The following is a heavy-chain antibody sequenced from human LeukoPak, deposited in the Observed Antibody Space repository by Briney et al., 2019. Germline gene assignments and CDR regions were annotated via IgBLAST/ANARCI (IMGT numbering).Heavy chain of an antibody. CDR1: GGSISSYY. CDR3: ARDFESEIVVVPAAREGFDYYYYMDV. J-gene: IGHJ6*03. Sequence: PSETLSLTCTVSGGSISSYYWSWIRQPAGKGLEWIGCIYTSGSTNYNPTLKSRVTMSVDTSKNQFSLKLSSVTAADTAVYYCARDFESEIVVVPAAREGFDYYYYMDVWGKGTTVTVSS. V-gene: IGHV4-4*07. CDR2: IYTSGST. D-gene: IGHD2-2*01.